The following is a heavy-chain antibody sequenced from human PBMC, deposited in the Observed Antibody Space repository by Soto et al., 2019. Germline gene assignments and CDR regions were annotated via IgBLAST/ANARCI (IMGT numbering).Heavy chain of an antibody. CDR1: VDSLNSGGYS. D-gene: IGHD6-13*01. V-gene: IGHV4-30-2*01. CDR2: IYYSGST. J-gene: IGHJ4*02. CDR3: ARNRVGSSWYVDY. Sequence: TLSLTCAVSVDSLNSGGYSWSWIRLPPRKGLEWIGYIYYSGSTHYKSSLQSRVTMSLDRSKNEFSLRLNAVTAADTAVYSCARNRVGSSWYVDYWGQGILVTVSS.